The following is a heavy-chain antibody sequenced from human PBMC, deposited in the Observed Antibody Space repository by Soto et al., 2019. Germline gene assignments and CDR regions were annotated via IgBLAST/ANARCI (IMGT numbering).Heavy chain of an antibody. J-gene: IGHJ4*02. Sequence: QVQLQESGPGLVKPSETLSLTCTVSGGSISSYYWSWIRQTPGNGLEWIGYISYSGSTYYNPSLKRRVTMSVDTSKNQFYLKLSSMTAADTAVYYCARGYSGYAEVANWVQGPLVTVSS. CDR2: ISYSGST. CDR1: GGSISSYY. V-gene: IGHV4-59*01. D-gene: IGHD5-12*01. CDR3: ARGYSGYAEVAN.